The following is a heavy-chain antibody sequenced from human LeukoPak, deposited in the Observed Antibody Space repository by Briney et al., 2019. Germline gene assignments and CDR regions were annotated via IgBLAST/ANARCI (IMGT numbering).Heavy chain of an antibody. J-gene: IGHJ6*02. V-gene: IGHV1-2*06. Sequence: ASVKVSCKAFGYTFTSYYMHWVRQAPGQGLEWMGRINPNSGGTNYAQKFQGRVTMTRDTSISTAYMELSRLRSDDTAVYYCARGGYDFVYYYYGMDVWGQGTTVTVSS. CDR3: ARGGYDFVYYYYGMDV. D-gene: IGHD3-3*01. CDR2: INPNSGGT. CDR1: GYTFTSYY.